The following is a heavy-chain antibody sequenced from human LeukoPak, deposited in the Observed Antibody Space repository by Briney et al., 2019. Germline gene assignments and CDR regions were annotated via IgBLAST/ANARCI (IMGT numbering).Heavy chain of an antibody. CDR1: GGSISSYY. D-gene: IGHD3-10*01. CDR3: AREFILWFGELRGWFDP. J-gene: IGHJ5*02. V-gene: IGHV4-4*07. CDR2: IYTSGST. Sequence: SETLSLTCTVSGGSISSYYWSWIRQPAGKGLEWIGRIYTSGSTNYNPSLKSRVTMSVDTSKNQFSLKLSSVTAADTAVYYCAREFILWFGELRGWFDPWGQGTLVTVSS.